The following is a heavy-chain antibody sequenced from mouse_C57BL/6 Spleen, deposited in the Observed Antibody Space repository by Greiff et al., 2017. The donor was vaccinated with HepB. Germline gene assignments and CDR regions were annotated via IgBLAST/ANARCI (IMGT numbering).Heavy chain of an antibody. CDR3: ASGDGEGAMDY. V-gene: IGHV2-6*01. CDR1: GFSLTSYG. Sequence: VQGVESGPGLVAPSQSLSITCTVSGFSLTSYGVDWVRQSPGKGLEWLGVIWGVGSTNYNSALKSRLSISKDNSKSQVFLKMNRLQTDDTAMYYCASGDGEGAMDYWGQGTSVTVSS. CDR2: IWGVGST. D-gene: IGHD2-3*01. J-gene: IGHJ4*01.